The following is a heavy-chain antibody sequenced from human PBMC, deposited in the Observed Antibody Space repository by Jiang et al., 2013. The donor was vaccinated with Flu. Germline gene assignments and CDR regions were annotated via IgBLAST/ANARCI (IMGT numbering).Heavy chain of an antibody. J-gene: IGHJ3*02. CDR2: ISSNGGST. D-gene: IGHD3-22*01. CDR3: ARSTYSSGYYGAFDI. Sequence: VQLLESGEGLVQPGGSLRLSCAASGFTFSSYAMHWVRQAPGKGLEYVSAISSNGGSTYYADSVKGRFTISRDNSKNTLYLQMGSLRAEDMAVYYCARSTYSSGYYGAFDIWGQGTMVTVSS. V-gene: IGHV3-64*02. CDR1: GFTFSSYA.